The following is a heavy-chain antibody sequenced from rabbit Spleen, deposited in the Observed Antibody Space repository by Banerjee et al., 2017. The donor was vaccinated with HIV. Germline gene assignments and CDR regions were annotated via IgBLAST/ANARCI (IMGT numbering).Heavy chain of an antibody. J-gene: IGHJ4*01. CDR2: IYTTNLKT. CDR3: ARDLPGVIGWNFDW. CDR1: GVSFSDKDV. D-gene: IGHD1-1*01. Sequence: QEQLEESGGGLVKPEGSLTLTCKASGVSFSDKDVMCWVRQAPGKGPEWIACIYTTNLKTYYASWAKGRFTISKTSSTTVTLQMTSLTVADTATYFCARDLPGVIGWNFDWWGPGTLVTVS. V-gene: IGHV1S45*01.